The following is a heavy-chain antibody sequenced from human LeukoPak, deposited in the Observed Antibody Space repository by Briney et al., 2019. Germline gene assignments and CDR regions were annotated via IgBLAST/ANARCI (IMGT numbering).Heavy chain of an antibody. Sequence: GGSLRLSCAVSGFTVSTEYMGWVRQAPGKGLEWVSLINSGDSTSYADSVKGRFTISRDNSKNTLHLQMNSLRAEDTAVYYCAKDLLRSHDAFNICCQGKMVTVSS. CDR3: AKDLLRSHDAFNI. J-gene: IGHJ3*02. D-gene: IGHD4-17*01. V-gene: IGHV3-53*01. CDR1: GFTVSTEY. CDR2: INSGDST.